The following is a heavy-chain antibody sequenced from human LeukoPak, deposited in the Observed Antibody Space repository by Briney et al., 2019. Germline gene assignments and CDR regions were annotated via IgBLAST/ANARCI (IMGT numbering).Heavy chain of an antibody. Sequence: SETLSLTCSVSGGSISSTNYYWGWIRQPPGKGLEWIGSIYYSGSTYYNPSLKSRVTISVDTSKNQFSLKLSSVTAADTAVYHCERHLYGSGLHRIDYWGQGTLVTVSS. CDR1: GGSISSTNYY. CDR3: ERHLYGSGLHRIDY. CDR2: IYYSGST. J-gene: IGHJ4*02. V-gene: IGHV4-39*01. D-gene: IGHD6-19*01.